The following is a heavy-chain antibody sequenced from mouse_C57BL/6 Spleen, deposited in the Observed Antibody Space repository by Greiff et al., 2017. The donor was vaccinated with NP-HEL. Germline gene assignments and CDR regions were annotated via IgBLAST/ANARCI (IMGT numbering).Heavy chain of an antibody. CDR2: ISSGGSYT. Sequence: EVNVVESGGDLVKPGGSLKLSCAASGFTFSSYGMSWVRQTPDQRLEWVATISSGGSYTYYPDSVKGRFTISRDNAKNTLYLQMSSLKSEDTAMYDCAMDYGSSGDAMDYWGQGTSVTVSS. CDR1: GFTFSSYG. J-gene: IGHJ4*01. V-gene: IGHV5-6*01. D-gene: IGHD1-1*01. CDR3: AMDYGSSGDAMDY.